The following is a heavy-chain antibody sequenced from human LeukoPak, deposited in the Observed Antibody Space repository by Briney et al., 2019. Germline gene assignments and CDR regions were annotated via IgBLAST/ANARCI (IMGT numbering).Heavy chain of an antibody. CDR1: GFTLSNYA. CDR2: ISDSGGST. CDR3: ATQNFDY. V-gene: IGHV3-23*01. Sequence: GGSLRLSCAASGFTLSNYAMSWVRQAPGQGLEWVSTISDSGGSTCYADSVKGRFTLSRDNSKSTLSLQMNSLRADDTAVYYCATQNFDYWGQGTLVTVSS. J-gene: IGHJ4*02.